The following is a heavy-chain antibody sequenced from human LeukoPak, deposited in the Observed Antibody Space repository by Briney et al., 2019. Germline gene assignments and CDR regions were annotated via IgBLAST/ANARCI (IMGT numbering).Heavy chain of an antibody. D-gene: IGHD5-18*01. CDR1: GFTFSTYA. V-gene: IGHV3-23*01. CDR3: ATTLNTGFFQS. Sequence: GGSLRLSCAASGFTFSTYAMHWVRQAPGKGLEWVSAVSGSGGDTYYADSVTGRFTISRDNSKNTLYVLLNGPRAEDTAVYYCATTLNTGFFQSWGRGTPVTVSS. CDR2: VSGSGGDT. J-gene: IGHJ5*02.